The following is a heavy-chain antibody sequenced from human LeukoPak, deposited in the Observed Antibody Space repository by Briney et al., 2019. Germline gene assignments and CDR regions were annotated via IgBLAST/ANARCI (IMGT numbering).Heavy chain of an antibody. CDR2: INHSRST. Sequence: SETLSLTFTVSGGSISSYYWSWIRQPPGKGLEWIGEINHSRSTNYNPSLKSRVTISVDTSKNQFSLKLSSVTAADTAVYYCARRPHIVVVIAILAGWFDPWGQGTLVTVSS. D-gene: IGHD2-21*01. CDR3: ARRPHIVVVIAILAGWFDP. J-gene: IGHJ5*02. V-gene: IGHV4-34*01. CDR1: GGSISSYY.